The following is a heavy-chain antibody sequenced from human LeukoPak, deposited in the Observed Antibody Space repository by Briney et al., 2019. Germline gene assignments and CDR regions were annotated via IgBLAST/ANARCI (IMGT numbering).Heavy chain of an antibody. J-gene: IGHJ6*02. V-gene: IGHV3-30*18. D-gene: IGHD2-15*01. CDR2: ISYDGSNK. CDR1: GFTFSSYG. CDR3: AKDKAAFGMDV. Sequence: QPGGSLRLSCAASGFTFSSYGMHWVRQAPGKGLEWVAVISYDGSNKYYADSVKGRFTISRDNSKNTLYLQMNSLRAEDTAVYYCAKDKAAFGMDVWGQGTTVTVSS.